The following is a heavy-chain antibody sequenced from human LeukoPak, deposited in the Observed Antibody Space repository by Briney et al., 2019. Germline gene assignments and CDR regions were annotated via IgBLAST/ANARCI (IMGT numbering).Heavy chain of an antibody. CDR1: GLTFSSYW. D-gene: IGHD2-2*01. CDR2: IKQDGSEK. CDR3: ASKNRYCSSTSCYGNWFDP. J-gene: IGHJ5*02. V-gene: IGHV3-7*01. Sequence: PGGSLRLSCAASGLTFSSYWMSWVRQAPGKGLEWVANIKQDGSEKYYVDSVKGRFTISRDNAKNSLYLQMNSLRAEDTAVYYCASKNRYCSSTSCYGNWFDPWGQGTLVTVSS.